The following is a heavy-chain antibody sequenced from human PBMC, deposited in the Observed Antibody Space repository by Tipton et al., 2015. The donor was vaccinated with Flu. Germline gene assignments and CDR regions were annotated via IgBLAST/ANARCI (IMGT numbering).Heavy chain of an antibody. CDR3: AKDAVGAADY. CDR1: GFTFNAYA. V-gene: IGHV3-30*02. J-gene: IGHJ4*02. D-gene: IGHD6-19*01. Sequence: SLRLSCAVSGFTFNAYAMQWLRQVPGQGLEWLAYIQYDGTVKLYADSVKGRFTVSRDNSNYILYLQMNSLRPEDTAVYYCAKDAVGAADYWGRGALVTVSS. CDR2: IQYDGTVK.